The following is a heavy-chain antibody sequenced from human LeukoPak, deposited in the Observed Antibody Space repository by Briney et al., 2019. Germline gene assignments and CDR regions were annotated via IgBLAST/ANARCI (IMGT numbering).Heavy chain of an antibody. CDR2: IFPGGGEI. CDR3: ATYRQVLLPFES. J-gene: IGHJ4*02. V-gene: IGHV3-23*01. Sequence: GGSLRLSCAASGFTFSTFAMIWVRQPPGKGLEWVSSIFPGGGEIHYADSVRGRFTTSRDNSKSTLSLQMNSLRAEDTAIYYCATYRQVLLPFESWGQGTLVTVSS. CDR1: GFTFSTFA. D-gene: IGHD2-8*02.